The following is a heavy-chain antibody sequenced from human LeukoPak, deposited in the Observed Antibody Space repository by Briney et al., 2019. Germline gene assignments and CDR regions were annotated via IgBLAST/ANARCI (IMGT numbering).Heavy chain of an antibody. CDR3: AHGSMYQLDY. CDR1: GFSFTTYW. V-gene: IGHV3-7*03. Sequence: PGGSLRLSCGASGFSFTTYWMGWVRQAPGKGLEWVANIKQDGTEKYYVDSVKGRFTISRDNAKNTLYLQMNSLRAEDTAVYYCAHGSMYQLDYWGQGTLVTVSS. D-gene: IGHD2-2*01. CDR2: IKQDGTEK. J-gene: IGHJ4*02.